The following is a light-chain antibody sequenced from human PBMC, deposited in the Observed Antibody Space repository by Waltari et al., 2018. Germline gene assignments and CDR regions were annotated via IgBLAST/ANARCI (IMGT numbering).Light chain of an antibody. CDR3: SSYTTSSAPGV. Sequence: QSALTQPASVSGSPGQSTTIPCPGTDSDLGPHHLFPWYQQHPGKAPHLIIYEVSNRPSGISNRFSASKSGNTASLTISGLQAEDEADYYCSSYTTSSAPGVFGTGTRVTVL. CDR1: DSDLGPHHL. V-gene: IGLV2-14*01. CDR2: EVS. J-gene: IGLJ1*01.